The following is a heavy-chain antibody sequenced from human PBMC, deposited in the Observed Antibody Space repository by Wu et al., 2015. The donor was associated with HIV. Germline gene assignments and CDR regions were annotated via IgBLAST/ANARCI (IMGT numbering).Heavy chain of an antibody. CDR3: ARGSILEMSTASFYYYVMDV. J-gene: IGHJ6*02. Sequence: QVQLVQSGAEVKKPGSSVKVSCKASGGTFRNHAVSWVRQAPGQGLEWMGRIIPISGTANYAQRFQGRVTITADKPTNTAYMGLSSLRSDDTAVYYCARGSILEMSTASFYYYVMDVRGQGTTVTVSS. D-gene: IGHD1-26*01. CDR1: GGTFRNHA. CDR2: IIPISGTA. V-gene: IGHV1-69*13.